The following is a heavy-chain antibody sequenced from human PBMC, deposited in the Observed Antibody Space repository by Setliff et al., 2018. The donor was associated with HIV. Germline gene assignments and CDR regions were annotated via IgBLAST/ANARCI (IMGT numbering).Heavy chain of an antibody. V-gene: IGHV1-2*02. CDR1: GYGFTAYY. Sequence: ASVKVSCKASGYGFTAYYLHWVRQAPGQGLEWMGWINPKSGGTNFAQKLRGRVTMTRDTSISTAYMELTNLRSDDTAVYYCAREDGYTYRNWFDPWGQGTLVTVSS. CDR3: AREDGYTYRNWFDP. J-gene: IGHJ5*02. CDR2: INPKSGGT. D-gene: IGHD5-12*01.